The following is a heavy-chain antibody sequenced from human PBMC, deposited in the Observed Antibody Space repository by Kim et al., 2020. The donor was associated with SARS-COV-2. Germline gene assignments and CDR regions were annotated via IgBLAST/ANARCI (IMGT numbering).Heavy chain of an antibody. V-gene: IGHV3-13*04. D-gene: IGHD6-19*01. CDR1: GFTFSSYD. J-gene: IGHJ6*02. CDR2: IGTAGDT. Sequence: GGSLRLSCAASGFTFSSYDMHWVRQATGKGLEWVSAIGTAGDTYYPGSVKGRFTISRENAKNSLYLQMNSLRAGDTAVYYCARDAPRSGWDRGKYYYYYYGMDVWGQGTTVTVSS. CDR3: ARDAPRSGWDRGKYYYYYYGMDV.